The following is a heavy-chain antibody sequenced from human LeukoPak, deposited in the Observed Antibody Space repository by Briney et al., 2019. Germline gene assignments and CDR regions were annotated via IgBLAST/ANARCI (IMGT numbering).Heavy chain of an antibody. J-gene: IGHJ4*02. CDR1: GGTFSSYA. CDR2: IIPIFGTA. Sequence: SVKVSCKASGGTFSSYAISCVRQAPGQGLEWMGGIIPIFGTANYAQKFQGRVTITADESTSTAYMELSSLRSEDTAVYYCARDRDYGDYNTQDLFVYWGQGTLVTVSS. V-gene: IGHV1-69*13. D-gene: IGHD4-17*01. CDR3: ARDRDYGDYNTQDLFVY.